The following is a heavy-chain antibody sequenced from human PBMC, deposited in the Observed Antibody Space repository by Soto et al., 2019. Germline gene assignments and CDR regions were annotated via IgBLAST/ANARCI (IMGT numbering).Heavy chain of an antibody. D-gene: IGHD6-13*01. CDR1: GGSISSYY. CDR2: IYYSGST. Sequence: QVQLQESGPGLVKPSETLSLTCTVSGGSISSYYWSWIRQPPGKGLEWIGYIYYSGSTNYNPSLKSRVTISVDTSKNQFSLKLSSVTAADTAVYYCARRSGYSSSWNYGMDVW. J-gene: IGHJ6*01. CDR3: ARRSGYSSSWNYGMDV. V-gene: IGHV4-59*01.